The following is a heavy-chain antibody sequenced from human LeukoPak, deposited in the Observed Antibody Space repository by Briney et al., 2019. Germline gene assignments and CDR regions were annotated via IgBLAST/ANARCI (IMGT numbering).Heavy chain of an antibody. D-gene: IGHD6-19*01. Sequence: PGGSLRLSCAASGFTFSSCSMNWVRQAPGQGLEWVSYISSSSSTIYYADSVTGRFTISRDNAKKSPYLQLNSLRAEDTAVYYCAREQWLVRGFDYWGQGTLVTVSS. V-gene: IGHV3-48*01. CDR1: GFTFSSCS. CDR2: ISSSSSTI. CDR3: AREQWLVRGFDY. J-gene: IGHJ4*02.